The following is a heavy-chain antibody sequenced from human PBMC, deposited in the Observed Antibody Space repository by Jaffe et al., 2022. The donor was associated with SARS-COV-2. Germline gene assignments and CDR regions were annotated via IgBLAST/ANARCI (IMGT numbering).Heavy chain of an antibody. Sequence: EVQLLESGGGLVQPGGSLRLSCAASGFTFSSYAMSWVRQAPGKGLEWVSAISGSGGSTYYADSVKGRFTISRDNSKNTLYLQMNSLRAEDTAVYYCAKDPRLPARHYYDSSGYHEHSSEGDAFDIWGQGTMVTVSS. CDR2: ISGSGGST. V-gene: IGHV3-23*01. D-gene: IGHD3-22*01. J-gene: IGHJ3*02. CDR3: AKDPRLPARHYYDSSGYHEHSSEGDAFDI. CDR1: GFTFSSYA.